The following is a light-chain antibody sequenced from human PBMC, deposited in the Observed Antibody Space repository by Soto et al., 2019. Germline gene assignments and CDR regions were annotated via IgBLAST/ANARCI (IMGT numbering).Light chain of an antibody. J-gene: IGKJ1*01. CDR2: GAS. CDR1: QSVSSSY. Sequence: EIVLTQAPGTLSLSPGERATLSCRASQSVSSSYLAWYQQKPGQAPGLLIYGASSRATGIPDRFSGSGSGTDFTLTISRLEPEDFAVYYCQKYGSSPWTFGQGTKVEIK. CDR3: QKYGSSPWT. V-gene: IGKV3-20*01.